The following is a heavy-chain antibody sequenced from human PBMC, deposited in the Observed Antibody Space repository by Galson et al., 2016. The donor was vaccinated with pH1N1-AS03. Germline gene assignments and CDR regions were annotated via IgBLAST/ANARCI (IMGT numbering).Heavy chain of an antibody. CDR2: IDQDGSEK. V-gene: IGHV3-7*01. CDR1: GFRFIDYW. D-gene: IGHD3-10*01. CDR3: TSGMVELDY. J-gene: IGHJ4*02. Sequence: SLRLSCAASGFRFIDYWMTWVRQAPGKGLEWVANIDQDGSEKYYMDSVEGRFTISRDNAKNSLSLQMNSLRSEDTADYYCTSGMVELDYWGQGTLVTVSS.